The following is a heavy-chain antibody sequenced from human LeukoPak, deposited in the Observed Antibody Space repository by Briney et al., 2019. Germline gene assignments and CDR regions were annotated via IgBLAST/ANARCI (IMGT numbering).Heavy chain of an antibody. CDR2: IYYSGST. CDR3: ARGGYYYDSSGYDAFDI. V-gene: IGHV4-59*01. CDR1: GGSISNYY. D-gene: IGHD3-22*01. J-gene: IGHJ3*02. Sequence: PSETLSLTCTVSGGSISNYYWSWIRQPPGKGLEWIGFIYYSGSTNYNPSLKSRVTISVDMSKNQFSLKVRSVTPADTAVYYCARGGYYYDSSGYDAFDIWGQGTMVTVSS.